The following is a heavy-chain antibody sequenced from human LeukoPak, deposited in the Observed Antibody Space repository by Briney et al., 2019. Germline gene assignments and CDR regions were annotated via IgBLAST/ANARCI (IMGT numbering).Heavy chain of an antibody. D-gene: IGHD3-10*01. CDR3: ARAGFTFSDYFGSFFDY. V-gene: IGHV3-48*01. Sequence: GGSLRLSCAASEFTSSNFEMNWVRQAPGKGLEWVSHISSSSSTIYYADSVKGRFTISRDNAKNSLYLQMNSLRAEDTAVYYCARAGFTFSDYFGSFFDYWGQGTLVTVSS. J-gene: IGHJ4*02. CDR2: ISSSSSTI. CDR1: EFTSSNFE.